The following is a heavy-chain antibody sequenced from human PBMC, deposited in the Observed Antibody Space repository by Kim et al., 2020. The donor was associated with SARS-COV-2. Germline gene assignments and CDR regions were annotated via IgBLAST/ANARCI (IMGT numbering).Heavy chain of an antibody. D-gene: IGHD3-16*01. CDR2: IASGGDTI. Sequence: GGSLRLSCAASGFTFSDHYMTWIRQAPGKGLEWVSYIASGGDTIYYADSVKGRFTISRDNAKNSLYLQMNSLRAEDTAVYYCARVGDWAPKDWGQGTLVT. J-gene: IGHJ4*02. CDR1: GFTFSDHY. V-gene: IGHV3-11*01. CDR3: ARVGDWAPKD.